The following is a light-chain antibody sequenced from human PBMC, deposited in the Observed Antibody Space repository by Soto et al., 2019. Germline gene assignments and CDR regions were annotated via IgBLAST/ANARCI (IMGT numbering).Light chain of an antibody. CDR1: SSDVGSYNL. CDR2: EDI. V-gene: IGLV2-23*01. Sequence: QSALTQPASVSGSPGQSITISCTGTSSDVGSYNLVSWYQQHPGKAPKLIIYEDIERPSGVSNRFSRSKSGHTASLTISWLQTEDEADYYCCSYAGGTSVVFGGGTKLTVL. CDR3: CSYAGGTSVV. J-gene: IGLJ2*01.